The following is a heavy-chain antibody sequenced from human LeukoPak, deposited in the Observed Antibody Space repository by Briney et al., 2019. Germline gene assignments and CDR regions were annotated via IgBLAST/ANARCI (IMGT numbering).Heavy chain of an antibody. CDR2: ISYDGSNK. D-gene: IGHD3-22*01. J-gene: IGHJ4*02. CDR1: GFTFSSYA. CDR3: ARGGRYYDQGPRSGY. Sequence: GGSLRLSCAASGFTFSSYAMHWVRQAPGKGLEWVAVISYDGSNKYYADSVKGRFTISRDNSKNTLYLQMNSLRAEDTAVYYCARGGRYYDQGPRSGYWGQGTLVTVSS. V-gene: IGHV3-30-3*01.